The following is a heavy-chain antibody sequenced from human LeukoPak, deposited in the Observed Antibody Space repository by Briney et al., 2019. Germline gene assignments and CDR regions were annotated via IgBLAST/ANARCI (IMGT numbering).Heavy chain of an antibody. J-gene: IGHJ4*02. CDR1: GGSISSAY. D-gene: IGHD5-24*01. Sequence: SETLSLTCNVSGGSISSAYWSWVRQPPGKGLEWIGYIFYSGTTNYNPSLKSRVTISLDKSRKHFSLKLTSVTAADAAVYYCARSRDDYNANSPSDYWGQGTLVTVSS. CDR3: ARSRDDYNANSPSDY. V-gene: IGHV4-59*01. CDR2: IFYSGTT.